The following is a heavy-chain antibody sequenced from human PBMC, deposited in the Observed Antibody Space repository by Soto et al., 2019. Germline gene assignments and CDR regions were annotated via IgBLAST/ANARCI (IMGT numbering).Heavy chain of an antibody. CDR3: ARNGRTVVVIAIPSNWFDP. V-gene: IGHV4-34*01. CDR1: GGSFSGNY. D-gene: IGHD2-21*01. CDR2: INHSGST. J-gene: IGHJ5*02. Sequence: QVQLQQWGAGLLKPSETLSLTCAVYGGSFSGNYWSWIRQPPGKGLEWIGEINHSGSTNYNPSLNSRVTTSVDTSKNQFSLKLSSVTAADTAVYYCARNGRTVVVIAIPSNWFDPWGQGTLVTVSS.